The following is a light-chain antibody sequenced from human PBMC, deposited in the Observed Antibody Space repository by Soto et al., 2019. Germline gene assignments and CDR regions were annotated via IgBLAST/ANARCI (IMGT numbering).Light chain of an antibody. CDR2: EGG. CDR1: SSDVGTYNL. J-gene: IGLJ1*01. V-gene: IGLV2-23*01. Sequence: SALPKPASVSGSPGQSIALSCTGTSSDVGTYNLVSWYQQHPGKAPKLLISEGGKRPSGVSDRFSGSKSGNTASLTISGLQAEDEADYYCCSFAAGNTYVFGTGTKVTVL. CDR3: CSFAAGNTYV.